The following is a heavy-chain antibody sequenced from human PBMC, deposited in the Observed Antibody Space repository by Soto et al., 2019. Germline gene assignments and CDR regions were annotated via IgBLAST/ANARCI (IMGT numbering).Heavy chain of an antibody. Sequence: ASVKVSCKASGYTFTSYGISWVRQAPGQGLEWMGWISAYNGNTNYAQKLQGRVTMTTDTSTSTAYMELRSLRSDDTAVYYCARELQQLVKSGWFEPWGEGALVTVSS. CDR1: GYTFTSYG. J-gene: IGHJ5*02. V-gene: IGHV1-18*01. CDR2: ISAYNGNT. CDR3: ARELQQLVKSGWFEP. D-gene: IGHD6-13*01.